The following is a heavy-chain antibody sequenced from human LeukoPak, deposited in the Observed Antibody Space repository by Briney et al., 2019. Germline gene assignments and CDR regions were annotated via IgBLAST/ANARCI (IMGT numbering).Heavy chain of an antibody. Sequence: GGSLRLSCAASGFTFSNYAMSWVRQVPGKGLEWVSGISGSGNSTFYADSVKGRFTISRDNAKNSLCLQLNSLRAEDTAVYYCVRDPGWGSFDIWGQGTMVTVSS. V-gene: IGHV3-23*01. J-gene: IGHJ3*02. CDR2: ISGSGNST. CDR1: GFTFSNYA. D-gene: IGHD3-16*01. CDR3: VRDPGWGSFDI.